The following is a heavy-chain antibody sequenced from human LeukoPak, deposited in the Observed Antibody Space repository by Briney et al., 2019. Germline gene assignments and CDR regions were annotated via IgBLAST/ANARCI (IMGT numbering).Heavy chain of an antibody. CDR3: ASLLGHYYGIDY. Sequence: MSSETLSLTCTVSGGSVSSYYWSWIRQPPGKGLEWIGYIYYSGSTNYNPSLKSRVTISVDTSKNQFSLKLSSVTAADTAVYYCASLLGHYYGIDYWGQGTLVTVSS. V-gene: IGHV4-59*08. CDR2: IYYSGST. CDR1: GGSVSSYY. D-gene: IGHD3-10*01. J-gene: IGHJ4*02.